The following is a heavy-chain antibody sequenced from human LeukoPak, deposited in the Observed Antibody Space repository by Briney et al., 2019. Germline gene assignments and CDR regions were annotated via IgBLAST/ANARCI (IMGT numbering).Heavy chain of an antibody. Sequence: ASVKVSCKASGYTFTSYGISWVRQAPGQGLEWMGWISAYNGNTDYAQKFQGRVTMTTDTSTSTAYMELRSLRSDDTAVYYCARGRSYYYYYGMDVWGQGTTVTVSS. CDR1: GYTFTSYG. D-gene: IGHD4-17*01. V-gene: IGHV1-18*01. CDR3: ARGRSYYYYYGMDV. CDR2: ISAYNGNT. J-gene: IGHJ6*02.